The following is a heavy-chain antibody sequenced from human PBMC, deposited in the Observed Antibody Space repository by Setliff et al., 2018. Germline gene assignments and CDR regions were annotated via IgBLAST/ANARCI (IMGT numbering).Heavy chain of an antibody. V-gene: IGHV3-72*01. J-gene: IGHJ4*02. D-gene: IGHD2-15*01. CDR1: GFIFSDPY. CDR2: IQNKAAGYGT. Sequence: GGSLRLSCSASGFIFSDPYMDWVRQAPGKGLEWVARIQNKAAGYGTQHAASVKGRFYISRDDSKNSLYLQMNSLKTEDTAVYYCAVSGINDPLSYWGQGTLVTVSS. CDR3: AVSGINDPLSY.